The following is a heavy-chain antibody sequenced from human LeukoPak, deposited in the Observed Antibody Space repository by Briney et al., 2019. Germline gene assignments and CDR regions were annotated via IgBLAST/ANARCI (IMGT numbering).Heavy chain of an antibody. CDR2: INHSGST. CDR3: ARGRYCSSTSCYSTAHNWFDP. D-gene: IGHD2-2*02. CDR1: GGSFSGYY. V-gene: IGHV4-34*01. Sequence: PSETLSLTCAVYGGSFSGYYWSWIRQPPGKGLEWIGEINHSGSTNYNPSLKSRVTISVDTSKNQFSLKLSSVTAADTAVYYCARGRYCSSTSCYSTAHNWFDPWGQGTLVTVSS. J-gene: IGHJ5*02.